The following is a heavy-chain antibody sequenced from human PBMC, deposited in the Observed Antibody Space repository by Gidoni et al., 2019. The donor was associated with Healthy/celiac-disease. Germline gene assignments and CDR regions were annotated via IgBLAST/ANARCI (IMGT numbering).Heavy chain of an antibody. J-gene: IGHJ5*02. CDR3: AKVPWLVGGWFDP. CDR2: ISGSGTGT. Sequence: EVKLLESGGGLVEPGGSLGLSCAASGSDFSADAMTWVRQAPGKGLEWVSGISGSGTGTYYAASVQGRFTISSDNAKNTLYLHMNSLRAEDTAIYYCAKVPWLVGGWFDPWGQGTLVTVSS. D-gene: IGHD6-19*01. V-gene: IGHV3-23*01. CDR1: GSDFSADA.